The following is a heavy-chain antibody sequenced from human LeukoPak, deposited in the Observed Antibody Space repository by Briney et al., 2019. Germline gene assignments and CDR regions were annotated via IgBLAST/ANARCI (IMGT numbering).Heavy chain of an antibody. J-gene: IGHJ6*02. CDR3: ARANCSGGSCYSGYYYYGMDV. D-gene: IGHD2-15*01. CDR2: IYHSGST. CDR1: GGSISSGGYS. Sequence: SQTLSLTCAVSGGSISSGGYSWRWIRQPPGKGLEWIGYIYHSGSTYYNPSLKSRVTISVDRSKNQFSLKLSSVTAADTAVYYCARANCSGGSCYSGYYYYGMDVWGQGTTVTVSS. V-gene: IGHV4-30-2*01.